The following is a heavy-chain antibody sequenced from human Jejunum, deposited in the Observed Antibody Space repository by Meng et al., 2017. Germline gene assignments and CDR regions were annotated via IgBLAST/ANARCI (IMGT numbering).Heavy chain of an antibody. CDR1: GYMFTAYD. CDR2: INGGNGNT. J-gene: IGHJ4*02. Sequence: QVQLVQSGAEVEKPGASVKVSCRASGYMFTAYDIHWVRQAPGQRLEWMGWINGGNGNTKYSQRFQDRVSLTRDTSANTAYMELSRLRSEDTAMYYCARINGYDYGHVLDYWGQGTLVTGLL. CDR3: ARINGYDYGHVLDY. D-gene: IGHD5-12*01. V-gene: IGHV1-3*01.